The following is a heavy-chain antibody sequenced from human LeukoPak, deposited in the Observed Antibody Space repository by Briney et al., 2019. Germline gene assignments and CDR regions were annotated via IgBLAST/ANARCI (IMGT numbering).Heavy chain of an antibody. J-gene: IGHJ4*02. D-gene: IGHD6-13*01. V-gene: IGHV3-7*01. CDR2: IKQDGSEK. Sequence: GGSLRLSCAGSGFTFGDYWMSWVRQTPGKGPEWVANIKQDGSEKYYVESVKGRFTISRDNAEKSLFLQMNSLRAEDTALYYCARDPTAAGADYWGQGTLVTVSS. CDR3: ARDPTAAGADY. CDR1: GFTFGDYW.